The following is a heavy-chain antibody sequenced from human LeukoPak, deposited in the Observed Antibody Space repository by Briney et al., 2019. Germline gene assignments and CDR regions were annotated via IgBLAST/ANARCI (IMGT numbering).Heavy chain of an antibody. CDR3: AKSAGYSSGGPFDI. Sequence: GGSLRLSCAASGLTFSSYSMNWVRQAPGKGLEWVSSISSSSSYIYYADSVKGRFTISRDNAKNSLYLQMDSLRTEDMALYFCAKSAGYSSGGPFDIWGQGTIVTVSS. V-gene: IGHV3-21*04. D-gene: IGHD6-19*01. J-gene: IGHJ3*02. CDR2: ISSSSSYI. CDR1: GLTFSSYS.